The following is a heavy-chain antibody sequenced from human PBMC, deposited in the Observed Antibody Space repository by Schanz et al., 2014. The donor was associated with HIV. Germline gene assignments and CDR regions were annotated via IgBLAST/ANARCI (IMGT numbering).Heavy chain of an antibody. CDR3: ARGRYSGSYYNY. J-gene: IGHJ4*02. CDR2: IVPIFGTA. V-gene: IGHV1-69*01. Sequence: QVQLVQSGAEVKKPGSSVKVSCKTFGGTFRTFAISWVRQAPGQGLEWMGGIVPIFGTANYAQKFQGRVTITADESTSTAYMELSSLRSEDTAVYYCARGRYSGSYYNYWGQGTLVTVSS. CDR1: GGTFRTFA. D-gene: IGHD1-26*01.